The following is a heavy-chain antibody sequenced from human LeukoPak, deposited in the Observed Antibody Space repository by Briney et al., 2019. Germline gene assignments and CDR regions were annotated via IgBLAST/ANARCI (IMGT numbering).Heavy chain of an antibody. V-gene: IGHV4-34*01. J-gene: IGHJ4*02. CDR2: INHSGST. CDR3: TRTGYSSGYVDY. CDR1: GGSFSGYY. D-gene: IGHD5-18*01. Sequence: SETLSLTCAVYGGSFSGYYWSWIRQPPGKGLEWIGEINHSGSTNYNPSPKSQVTISVDTSKNQFSLKLNSVTAADTAVYYCTRTGYSSGYVDYWGQGTLVTVSS.